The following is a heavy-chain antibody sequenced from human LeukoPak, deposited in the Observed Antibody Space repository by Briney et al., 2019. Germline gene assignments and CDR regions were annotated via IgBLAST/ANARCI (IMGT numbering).Heavy chain of an antibody. CDR1: GFTFSSYS. J-gene: IGHJ3*01. V-gene: IGHV3-48*01. CDR3: ARLYVGALNSGSYSP. Sequence: GGSLRLSCAASGFTFSSYSMNWVRQAPGKGLEWVSYISSSSSTIYYADSVKGRFTISRDNAKNSLYLQMNSLRAEDTAVYYCARLYVGALNSGSYSPWGQGTMVTVSS. D-gene: IGHD1-26*01. CDR2: ISSSSSTI.